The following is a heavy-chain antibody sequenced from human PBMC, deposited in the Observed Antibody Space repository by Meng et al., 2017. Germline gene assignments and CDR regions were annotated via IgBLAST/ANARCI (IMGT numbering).Heavy chain of an antibody. Sequence: SVKVSCKASGGTFSSYAIRWVRQAPGQGLEWMGGIIPIFGTTNYAQKFQGRVTITTDESTSTAYMELSSLRSEDTAVYYCARARGAYYYGMDVWGQGTTVTVSS. CDR1: GGTFSSYA. CDR2: IIPIFGTT. V-gene: IGHV1-69*05. CDR3: ARARGAYYYGMDV. J-gene: IGHJ6*02. D-gene: IGHD1-26*01.